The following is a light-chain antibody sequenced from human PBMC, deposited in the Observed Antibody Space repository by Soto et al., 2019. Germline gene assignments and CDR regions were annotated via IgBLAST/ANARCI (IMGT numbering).Light chain of an antibody. CDR2: SAS. Sequence: DIQLTQSPSFLSASVGDRVTSTCRASQGISNYLAWYQQKAGKAPKLLIHSASTLQNGVPSRFSGSGSGTEFTLTISSLQPEDLATYHCQHRHSYPLTFGGGTKVDSK. CDR3: QHRHSYPLT. V-gene: IGKV1-9*01. J-gene: IGKJ4*01. CDR1: QGISNY.